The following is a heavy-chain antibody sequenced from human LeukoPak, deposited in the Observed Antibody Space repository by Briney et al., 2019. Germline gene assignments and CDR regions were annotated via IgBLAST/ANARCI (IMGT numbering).Heavy chain of an antibody. D-gene: IGHD2-8*01. J-gene: IGHJ6*03. CDR2: IHPDDSDT. Sequence: GESLKISCKGSGYSFTSYWIGWVRQMPGKSLEWMGIIHPDDSDTRYSPSFEGQVIISVDKSISTAYLQWSSLKASDTATYYCARHGHCTNGVCYSNNYYYMDVWGKGTTVTVSS. CDR1: GYSFTSYW. CDR3: ARHGHCTNGVCYSNNYYYMDV. V-gene: IGHV5-51*01.